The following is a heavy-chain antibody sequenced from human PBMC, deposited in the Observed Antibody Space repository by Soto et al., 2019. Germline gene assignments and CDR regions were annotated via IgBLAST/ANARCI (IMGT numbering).Heavy chain of an antibody. CDR3: ARDFPLLPDRGMDV. CDR2: ISYDGSNK. J-gene: IGHJ6*02. Sequence: QVQLVESGGGVVQPGRSLRLSCAASGFTFSSYAMQWVRQAPGQGLEWVAVISYDGSNKYYADSVRGRFTISRYNSKNTLYLQMNNLSAEDTAVYYCARDFPLLPDRGMDVWGQGTTVTVSS. CDR1: GFTFSSYA. V-gene: IGHV3-30-3*01.